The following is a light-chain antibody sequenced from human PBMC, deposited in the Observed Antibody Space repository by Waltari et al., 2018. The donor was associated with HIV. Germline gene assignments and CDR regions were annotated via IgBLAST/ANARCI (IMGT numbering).Light chain of an antibody. J-gene: IGLJ2*01. CDR3: SSYTSSTTVI. CDR1: RNDIGTHKY. CDR2: EVT. Sequence: QSALTQPASVSGSPGQSITISCTGSRNDIGTHKYVSWYQQPPGKAPKVLIYEVTNRPSGVSDRFSGSKSGNTASLVISGLQTDDEADYYCSSYTSSTTVIFGGGTKLTVL. V-gene: IGLV2-14*01.